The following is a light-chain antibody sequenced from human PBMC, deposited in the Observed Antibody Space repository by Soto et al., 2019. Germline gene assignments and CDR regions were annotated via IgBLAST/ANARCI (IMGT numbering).Light chain of an antibody. V-gene: IGLV2-11*01. Sequence: QSVLTQPRSVSGSPGQSVTISCTGTSSDVGGYNYVSWYQQHPGKAPKLMIYDVSKRPSGVPDRFSGSKSGNTASLTISGLQAEDEADYYCCSYAGSYTYNVFGTGTKLTAL. CDR2: DVS. J-gene: IGLJ1*01. CDR1: SSDVGGYNY. CDR3: CSYAGSYTYNV.